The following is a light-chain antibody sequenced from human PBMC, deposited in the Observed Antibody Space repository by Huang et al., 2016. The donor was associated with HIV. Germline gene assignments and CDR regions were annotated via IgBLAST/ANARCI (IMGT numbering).Light chain of an antibody. Sequence: DIQMTQSPSSLSASVGASVTIACRAWQDIRNSLAWYQQKPGKAPQLHLYAASRLESGVPSSFSGGGSGTYYTRTISGLQPEDVATYYCQQYYTPPLTFGGGTKVEIK. J-gene: IGKJ4*01. CDR3: QQYYTPPLT. CDR1: QDIRNS. V-gene: IGKV1-NL1*01. CDR2: AAS.